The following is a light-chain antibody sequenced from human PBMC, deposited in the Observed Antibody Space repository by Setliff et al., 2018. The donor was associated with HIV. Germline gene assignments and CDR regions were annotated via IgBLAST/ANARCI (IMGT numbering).Light chain of an antibody. Sequence: QSALTQPRSVSRSPGQSVTVSFTGTSSVVGASNSVSWYQHHPSKAPKVIIYDVSDRPSGVPDRFSGSKSGNTASLTISGLQAEDEADYYCCSYAGSYTSLYVFGTGTKVTVL. CDR3: CSYAGSYTSLYV. CDR1: SSVVGASNS. J-gene: IGLJ1*01. CDR2: DVS. V-gene: IGLV2-11*01.